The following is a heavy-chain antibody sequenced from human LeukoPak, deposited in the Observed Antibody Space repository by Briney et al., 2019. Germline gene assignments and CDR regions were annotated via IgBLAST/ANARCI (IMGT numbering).Heavy chain of an antibody. D-gene: IGHD7-27*01. CDR1: GYTFTSYD. CDR2: MNPNSGNT. J-gene: IGHJ5*02. Sequence: ASVKVSCKASGYTFTSYDINWVRQATGQGLEWMGWMNPNSGNTGYAQKFQGRVTMTRNTSISTAYMELSSLRSEDTAVYYCARGRLTGQGYWFDPWGQGTLVTVSS. V-gene: IGHV1-8*01. CDR3: ARGRLTGQGYWFDP.